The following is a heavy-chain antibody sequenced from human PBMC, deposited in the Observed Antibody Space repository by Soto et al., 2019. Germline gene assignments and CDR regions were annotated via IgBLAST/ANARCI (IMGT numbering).Heavy chain of an antibody. CDR1: GGSINSYY. V-gene: IGHV4-59*01. J-gene: IGHJ5*02. Sequence: PSETLSLTCTVSGGSINSYYWSWIRQPPGKGLEWIWYIYYSGSTDYNPSLNSRVTISVDTSNKQFSLKLKSVTAADTAVYYCARDNRYCSGGSCYSRTTWFYXWGQGTLFTVSX. CDR2: IYYSGST. CDR3: ARDNRYCSGGSCYSRTTWFYX. D-gene: IGHD2-15*01.